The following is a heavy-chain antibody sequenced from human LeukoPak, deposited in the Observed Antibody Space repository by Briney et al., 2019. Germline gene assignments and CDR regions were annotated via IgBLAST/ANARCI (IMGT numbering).Heavy chain of an antibody. CDR2: INQDGSAK. CDR3: ARGRGDY. V-gene: IGHV3-7*04. Sequence: GGSLRLSCADSGFLFSNSWMAWVRQAPGRGLEWLANINQDGSAKTCVDSVKGRFTISRDDAKNSVLLQMNSLTAEDTAIYYCARGRGDYWGQGTLVTVSS. J-gene: IGHJ4*02. D-gene: IGHD3-10*01. CDR1: GFLFSNSW.